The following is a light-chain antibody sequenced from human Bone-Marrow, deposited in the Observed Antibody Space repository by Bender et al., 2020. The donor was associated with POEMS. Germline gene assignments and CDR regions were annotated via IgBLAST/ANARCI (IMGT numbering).Light chain of an antibody. J-gene: IGLJ2*01. Sequence: QSVLTQPPSVSGAPGGTVTLTCGSSAGPVTSGHYPSWVQQKPGQAPRTLIYDTRNKHSWTPARFSGSLLGGQAALTLSGAQPEDEADYYCFLSYNGAQPVFGGGTKLTVL. CDR3: FLSYNGAQPV. CDR2: DTR. CDR1: AGPVTSGHY. V-gene: IGLV7-46*01.